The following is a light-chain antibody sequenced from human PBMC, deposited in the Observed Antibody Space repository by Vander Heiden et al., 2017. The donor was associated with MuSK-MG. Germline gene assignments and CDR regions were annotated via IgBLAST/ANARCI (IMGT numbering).Light chain of an antibody. CDR1: SSDVGGYNY. CDR2: DVS. CDR3: SSYTISSTDVL. V-gene: IGLV2-14*03. Sequence: QSALTQPASVSGSPGQSIPISCTGTSSDVGGYNYVSCYQQHPGKAPKLMIYDVSNRPSGVSNRFSGSKSGNTASLTISGLQAEDEAAYYCSSYTISSTDVLFGGGTKLTVL. J-gene: IGLJ2*01.